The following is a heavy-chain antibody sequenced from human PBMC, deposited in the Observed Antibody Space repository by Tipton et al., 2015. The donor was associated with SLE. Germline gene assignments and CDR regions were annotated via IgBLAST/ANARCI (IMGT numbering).Heavy chain of an antibody. V-gene: IGHV4-4*02. J-gene: IGHJ6*03. CDR2: ISHTGST. Sequence: TLSLTCAVSGGSITSTNWWSWLRQPPGKELEWIAGISHTGSTNYNPSLKSRVTISLDKSKNQFSLKLISVTAADTAVYYCARDKCGPTAYYTCMDDSGKRTTV. CDR3: ARDKCGPTAYYTCMDD. D-gene: IGHD6-25*01. CDR1: GGSITSTNW.